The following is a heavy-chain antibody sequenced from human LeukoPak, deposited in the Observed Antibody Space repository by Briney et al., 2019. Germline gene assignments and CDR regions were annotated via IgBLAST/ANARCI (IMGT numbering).Heavy chain of an antibody. Sequence: GASVKVSCKASGYTFTSYDINWVRQATGQGLEWMGWMNPNSGNTGYAQKFQGRVTITRNTSISTAYMELSSLRSEDTAVYYCARGGGIWFGIVNWFDPWGQGTLVTVSS. CDR2: MNPNSGNT. CDR1: GYTFTSYD. CDR3: ARGGGIWFGIVNWFDP. D-gene: IGHD3-10*01. V-gene: IGHV1-8*03. J-gene: IGHJ5*02.